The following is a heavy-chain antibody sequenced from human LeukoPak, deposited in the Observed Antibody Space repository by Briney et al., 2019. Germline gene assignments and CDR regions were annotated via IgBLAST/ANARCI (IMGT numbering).Heavy chain of an antibody. V-gene: IGHV1-18*01. CDR1: GYTFTSYG. CDR2: ISAYNGNT. D-gene: IGHD3-22*01. J-gene: IGHJ4*02. Sequence: EASVKVSCKASGYTFTSYGISWVRQAPGQGLEWMGWISAYNGNTNYAQELQGSVTMTTDTSTSTAYMELRSLRSDDTAVYYCARESAYYYDSSGYIDYWGQGTLLTVSS. CDR3: ARESAYYYDSSGYIDY.